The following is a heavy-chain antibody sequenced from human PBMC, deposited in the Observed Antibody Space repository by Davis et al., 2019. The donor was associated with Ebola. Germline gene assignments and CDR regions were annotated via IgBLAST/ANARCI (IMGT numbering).Heavy chain of an antibody. Sequence: GESLKISCAASGFTFRSYSMNWVRQAPGKGLEWVSYISSSSSTIYYADSVKGRFTISRDNAKNSLYLQMNSLRDEDTAVYYCARSLVVLPKKSYYYYGMDVWGQGTTVTVSS. CDR3: ARSLVVLPKKSYYYYGMDV. CDR2: ISSSSSTI. CDR1: GFTFRSYS. D-gene: IGHD2-15*01. V-gene: IGHV3-48*02. J-gene: IGHJ6*02.